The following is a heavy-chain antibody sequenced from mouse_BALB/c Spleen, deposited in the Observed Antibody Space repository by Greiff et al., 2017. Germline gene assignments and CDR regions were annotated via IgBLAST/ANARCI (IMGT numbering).Heavy chain of an antibody. J-gene: IGHJ4*01. CDR3: TRQGYGDAMDY. Sequence: VQVVESGAELAKPGASVKMSCKASGYTFTSYWMHWVKQRPGQGLEWIGYINPSTGYTEYNQKFKDKATLTVDKSSSTAYMQLSSPTSEDSAVYYCTRQGYGDAMDYWGQGTSVTVSS. CDR1: GYTFTSYW. V-gene: IGHV1-7*01. CDR2: INPSTGYT. D-gene: IGHD2-14*01.